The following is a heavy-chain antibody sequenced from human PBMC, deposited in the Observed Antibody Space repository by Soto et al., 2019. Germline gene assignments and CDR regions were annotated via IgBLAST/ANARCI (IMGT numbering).Heavy chain of an antibody. Sequence: GESLKISCKGSGYNFAGYWIAWVRQMPGKGLELMGIIYPSDSDTRYRPSFQGQVTISADKSISSAYLQWSSLRASDTAMYYCARGGVSTRTFDSWGQGTPVTVSS. J-gene: IGHJ4*02. CDR3: ARGGVSTRTFDS. D-gene: IGHD3-3*01. CDR2: IYPSDSDT. V-gene: IGHV5-51*01. CDR1: GYNFAGYW.